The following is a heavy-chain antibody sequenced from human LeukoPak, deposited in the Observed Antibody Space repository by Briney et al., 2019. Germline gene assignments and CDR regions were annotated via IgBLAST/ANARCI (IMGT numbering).Heavy chain of an antibody. V-gene: IGHV4-4*07. CDR2: IYTSGST. Sequence: SETLSLTCTVSGGSISSYYWSWIRQPAGKGLEWIGRIYTSGSTNYNPSLKSRVTMSVDTSKNQFSLKLSSVTAADTAVYYCARVRTNRKGSQSILNINWFDPWGQGTLVTVSS. CDR3: ARVRTNRKGSQSILNINWFDP. D-gene: IGHD3-3*01. J-gene: IGHJ5*02. CDR1: GGSISSYY.